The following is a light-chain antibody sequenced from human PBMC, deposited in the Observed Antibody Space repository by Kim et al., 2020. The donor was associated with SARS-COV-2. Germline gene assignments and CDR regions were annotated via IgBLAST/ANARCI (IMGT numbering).Light chain of an antibody. CDR2: AAS. CDR1: QSISSY. CDR3: QQSYSTPIT. V-gene: IGKV1-39*01. J-gene: IGKJ5*01. Sequence: ASGGDRVTITCRASQSISSYLNWYQQKPGKAPKLLVYAASSLQSGVPSRFSGSGSGTDFTLTISSLQPEDFATYYCQQSYSTPITFGQGTRLEIK.